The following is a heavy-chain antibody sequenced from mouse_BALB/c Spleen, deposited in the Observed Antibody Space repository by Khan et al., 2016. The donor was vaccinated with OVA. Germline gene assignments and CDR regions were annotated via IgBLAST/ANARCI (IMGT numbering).Heavy chain of an antibody. J-gene: IGHJ3*01. CDR2: INTYTGEP. CDR1: GYTFTNYG. CDR3: SRGLNDYGSWFDY. D-gene: IGHD1-1*01. V-gene: IGHV9-1*02. Sequence: QIQLVQSGPELKKPGETVKISCKASGYTFTNYGMNWVKQAPGKALKWMGWINTYTGEPTYADDFKGRFAFSLETSASTAYLQINNLKNEDMVTYYCSRGLNDYGSWFDYWGQGTLVTVSA.